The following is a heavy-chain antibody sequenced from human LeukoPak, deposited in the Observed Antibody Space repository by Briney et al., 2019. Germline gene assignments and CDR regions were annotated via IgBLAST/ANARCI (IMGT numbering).Heavy chain of an antibody. D-gene: IGHD2-2*01. CDR1: GFTFSSYA. V-gene: IGHV3-23*01. J-gene: IGHJ5*02. Sequence: PGGSLRLSCAASGFTFSSYAMSWVRQAPGKGLEWVSAICGSGGSTYSADSVKGRFTISRDNSKNTLYLQMNSLRAEDTAVYYCAKDLKYQLLHWFDPWGQGTLVTVSS. CDR2: ICGSGGST. CDR3: AKDLKYQLLHWFDP.